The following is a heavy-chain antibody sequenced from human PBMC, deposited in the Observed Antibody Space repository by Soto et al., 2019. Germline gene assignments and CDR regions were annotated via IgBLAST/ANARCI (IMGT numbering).Heavy chain of an antibody. J-gene: IGHJ6*02. V-gene: IGHV4-59*01. D-gene: IGHD3-3*01. CDR2: IYYSGST. CDR1: GGSISSYY. CDR3: ARGSGPYTYYGMDV. Sequence: SETLSLTCTVSGGSISSYYWSWIRQPPGKGLEWIGYIYYSGSTNYNPSLKSRVTISVDTSKNQFSLKLSSVTAADTAVYYCARGSGPYTYYGMDVWGQGTTVTVSS.